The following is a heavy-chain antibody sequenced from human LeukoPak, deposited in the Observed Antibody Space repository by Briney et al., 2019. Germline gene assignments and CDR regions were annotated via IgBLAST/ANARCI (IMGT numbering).Heavy chain of an antibody. CDR1: GYTFTSYD. CDR2: MNPNSGIT. CDR3: ARVLGVVAVVAATLHWFDP. D-gene: IGHD2-15*01. V-gene: IGHV1-8*03. Sequence: ASVKVSCKASGYTFTSYDINWVRQATGQGLEWMGWMNPNSGITGYAQKFQGRVTITRNTSISTAYMELSSLRSEDTAVYYCARVLGVVAVVAATLHWFDPWGQGTLVTVSS. J-gene: IGHJ5*02.